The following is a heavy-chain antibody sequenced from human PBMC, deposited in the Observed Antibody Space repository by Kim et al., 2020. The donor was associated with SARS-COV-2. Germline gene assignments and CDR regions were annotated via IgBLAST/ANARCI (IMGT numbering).Heavy chain of an antibody. CDR1: GFTFSSYG. CDR2: ISYDGSNK. Sequence: GGSLRLSCAASGFTFSSYGMHRVRQAPGKGLEWVAVISYDGSNKYYADSVKGRFTISRDNSKNTLYLQMNSLRAEDTAVYYCAKGTSLLEATPAFDIWG. D-gene: IGHD1-26*01. V-gene: IGHV3-30*18. J-gene: IGHJ3*02. CDR3: AKGTSLLEATPAFDI.